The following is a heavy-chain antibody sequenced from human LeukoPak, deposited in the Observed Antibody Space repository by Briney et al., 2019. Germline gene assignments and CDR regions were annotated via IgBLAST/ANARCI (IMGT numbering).Heavy chain of an antibody. CDR2: MNPNSGNT. CDR3: ARGKAMVRGVMGSWFDP. V-gene: IGHV1-8*01. Sequence: GASVKVSCKASGYTFTSYDFNWVRQATGQGLEWMGWMNPNSGNTGYAQKFQGRVTMTRNTSISTAYMELSSLRSEDTALYYCARGKAMVRGVMGSWFDPWGQGTLVTVPS. J-gene: IGHJ5*02. D-gene: IGHD3-10*01. CDR1: GYTFTSYD.